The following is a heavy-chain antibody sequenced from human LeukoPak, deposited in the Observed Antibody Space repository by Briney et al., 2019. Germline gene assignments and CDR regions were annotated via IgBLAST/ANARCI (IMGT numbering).Heavy chain of an antibody. CDR3: ARIHSHAYSSY. V-gene: IGHV4-38-2*02. J-gene: IGHJ4*02. CDR2: LYHSGST. D-gene: IGHD3-16*01. Sequence: SETLSLTCTVSGYSISSGYYWGWIRQPPGKGLECIGILYHSGSTYYSPSLSSLVIMSVDTSNNYFSLKLTSVPAAHTGMYHCARIHSHAYSSYWGQGTLVTVSS. CDR1: GYSISSGYY.